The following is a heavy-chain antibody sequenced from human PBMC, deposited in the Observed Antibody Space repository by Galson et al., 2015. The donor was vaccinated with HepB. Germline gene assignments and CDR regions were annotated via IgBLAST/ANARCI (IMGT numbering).Heavy chain of an antibody. D-gene: IGHD3-10*01. CDR2: IIPIFGAP. CDR1: GGTFSSYV. V-gene: IGHV1-69*13. CDR3: ARVKVESSMVGGVIIHNWFDP. J-gene: IGHJ5*02. Sequence: SVKVSCKASGGTFSSYVITWVREAPGQGPEWMGGIIPIFGAPNYAQKFQGRVTITADESTSTGYMELSSLRSDDAAVYYCARVKVESSMVGGVIIHNWFDPWGQGTLGTVSS.